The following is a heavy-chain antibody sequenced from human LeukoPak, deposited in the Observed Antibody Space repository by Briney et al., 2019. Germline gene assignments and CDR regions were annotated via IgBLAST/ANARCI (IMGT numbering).Heavy chain of an antibody. V-gene: IGHV3-30*04. J-gene: IGHJ4*02. Sequence: PGGSLRLFCAASGFTFSSYSMHWVRQAPGKGLESVAVISYDGSNKYYADSVKGRFTLSRNNSKNKLYLQINSMRAEDTAVYYCSRVDSSSWYAEVDYWGQGTLVTVSS. CDR1: GFTFSSYS. CDR2: ISYDGSNK. D-gene: IGHD6-13*01. CDR3: SRVDSSSWYAEVDY.